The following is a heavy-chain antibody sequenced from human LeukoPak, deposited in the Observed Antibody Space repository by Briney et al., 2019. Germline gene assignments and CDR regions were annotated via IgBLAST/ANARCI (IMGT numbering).Heavy chain of an antibody. J-gene: IGHJ6*02. Sequence: KPSETLSLTCTVSGGSISSYYWSWIRQHPGKGLEWIGYIYYSGSTYYNPSLKSRVTISVDTSKNQFSLKLSSVTAADTAVYYCARDSGTDYYYGMDVWGQGTTVTVSS. CDR1: GGSISSYY. CDR3: ARDSGTDYYYGMDV. D-gene: IGHD2-8*02. V-gene: IGHV4-59*06. CDR2: IYYSGST.